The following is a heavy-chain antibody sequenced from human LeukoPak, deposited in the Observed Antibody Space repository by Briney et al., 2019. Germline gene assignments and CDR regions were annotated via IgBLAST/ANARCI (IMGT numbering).Heavy chain of an antibody. CDR3: ARDGSSVYDF. CDR2: IDASNGAT. CDR1: GYTFTDYF. V-gene: IGHV1-2*02. Sequence: GASVTVSCKASGYTFTDYFIHWVRQAPGRGLEWMGWIDASNGATSYTQTLEGRVIITRDTSIGAVYMELSRPTSDDTAVYYCARDGSSVYDFWGQGTLVTVSS. J-gene: IGHJ4*02.